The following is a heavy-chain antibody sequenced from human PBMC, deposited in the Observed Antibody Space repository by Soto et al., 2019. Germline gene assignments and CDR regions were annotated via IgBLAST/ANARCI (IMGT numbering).Heavy chain of an antibody. CDR3: AHIDYSSTLDY. D-gene: IGHD4-4*01. Sequence: QITLEESGPTLVKPTQTLTLTCTFSGFSLSTTRVGVGWIRQPPGKALEWLALIYWDDDKRYSPSLTSRLTXTXXTSKNQVVLTMTNMDPVDTATYYCAHIDYSSTLDYWGQGTLVTVSS. V-gene: IGHV2-5*02. J-gene: IGHJ4*02. CDR2: IYWDDDK. CDR1: GFSLSTTRVG.